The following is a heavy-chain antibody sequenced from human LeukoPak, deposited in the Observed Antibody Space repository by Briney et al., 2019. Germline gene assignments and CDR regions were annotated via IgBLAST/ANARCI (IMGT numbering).Heavy chain of an antibody. V-gene: IGHV3-23*01. CDR3: ARVGGYYYDSSGYRGAFDI. CDR2: ISGSGGST. J-gene: IGHJ3*02. D-gene: IGHD3-22*01. CDR1: GFTFSIYA. Sequence: GGSLRLSCAASGFTFSIYAMSWVRQAPGKGLEWVSAISGSGGSTYYADSVKGRFTISRDNSKNTLYLQMNSLRAEDTAVYYCARVGGYYYDSSGYRGAFDIWGQGTMVTVSS.